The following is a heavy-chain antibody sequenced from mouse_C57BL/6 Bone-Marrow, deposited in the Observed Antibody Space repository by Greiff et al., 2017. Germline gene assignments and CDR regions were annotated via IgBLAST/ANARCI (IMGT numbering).Heavy chain of an antibody. V-gene: IGHV1-54*01. CDR2: INTGSGGT. Sequence: QVQLQQSGAELVRPGTSVKVSCKASGYTFTNYLIEWVKQRPGQGLEWIGVINTGSGGTNYHEKFKGKETLTADKSSSTAYMHLSSLTSEDSAVCVCARGRNYWGQGTLVTVSA. CDR3: ARGRNY. CDR1: GYTFTNYL. J-gene: IGHJ3*01.